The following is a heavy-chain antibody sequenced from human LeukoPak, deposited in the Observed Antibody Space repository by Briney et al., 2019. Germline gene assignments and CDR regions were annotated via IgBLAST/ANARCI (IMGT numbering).Heavy chain of an antibody. CDR1: GGSISSSSYY. V-gene: IGHV4-39*07. CDR2: IYYSGST. D-gene: IGHD3-3*01. J-gene: IGHJ4*02. Sequence: SETLSLTCTVSGGSISSSSYYWGWIRQPPGKGLEWIGSIYYSGSTYYNPSLKSRVTISVDTSKNQFSLKLSSVTAADTAVYYCARVFWSGYSYWGQGTQVTVSS. CDR3: ARVFWSGYSY.